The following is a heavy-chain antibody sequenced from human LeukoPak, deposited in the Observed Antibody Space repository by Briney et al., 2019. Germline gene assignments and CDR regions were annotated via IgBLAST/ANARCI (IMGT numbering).Heavy chain of an antibody. CDR2: IIPLFGTA. V-gene: IGHV1-69*05. J-gene: IGHJ4*02. CDR3: ARDRSGSYFDY. D-gene: IGHD3-10*01. CDR1: GGTYSSYA. Sequence: SVKLSCKASGGTYSSYAISWVRQAPGQGREWMGRIIPLFGTANYAQKFQGRVTITTYESTSTAYMELSSLRSEDTAVYCCARDRSGSYFDYWGGGPLVTVSS.